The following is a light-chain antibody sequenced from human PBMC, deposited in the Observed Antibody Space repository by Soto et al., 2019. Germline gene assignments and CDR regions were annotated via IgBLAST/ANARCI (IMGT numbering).Light chain of an antibody. J-gene: IGKJ5*01. CDR3: QQYNDWPGT. CDR2: AAS. Sequence: DIVMTQSPATLSVSPGGRATLSCRASQSVSSDLLAWYQLKPGQAPRLLISAASTRATGVPARFSGSGSGTEFTLTISSLQSEDFAVYYCQQYNDWPGTFGQGTRLEIK. V-gene: IGKV3-15*01. CDR1: QSVSSD.